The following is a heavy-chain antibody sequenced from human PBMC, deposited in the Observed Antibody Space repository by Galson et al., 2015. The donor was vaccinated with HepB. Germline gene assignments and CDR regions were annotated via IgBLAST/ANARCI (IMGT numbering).Heavy chain of an antibody. V-gene: IGHV3-23*01. CDR1: GFGFDTHA. Sequence: SLRLSCAASGFGFDTHAMSWVRQAPGKGLEWISGISGNGDSTFYGDSVKGRFTVSRDNSKNILFLQMNSLRAEDAGLYCCAKGYGLFDSWGQGILVTVSS. J-gene: IGHJ5*01. CDR2: ISGNGDST. CDR3: AKGYGLFDS. D-gene: IGHD5-18*01.